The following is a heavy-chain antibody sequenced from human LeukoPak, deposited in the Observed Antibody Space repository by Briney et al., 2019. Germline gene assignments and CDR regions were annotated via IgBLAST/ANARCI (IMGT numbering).Heavy chain of an antibody. CDR2: IYYSGST. CDR1: GGSISNYS. CDR3: ARGRAVAGTSYYFDY. D-gene: IGHD6-19*01. J-gene: IGHJ4*02. V-gene: IGHV4-59*01. Sequence: PSETLSLTCTVSGGSISNYSWRWIRQPPGKGLEWIGYIYYSGSTNYNPSLKSRVTISVDTSKNQFSLKLSSVTAADTAVYYCARGRAVAGTSYYFDYWGQGTLVTVSS.